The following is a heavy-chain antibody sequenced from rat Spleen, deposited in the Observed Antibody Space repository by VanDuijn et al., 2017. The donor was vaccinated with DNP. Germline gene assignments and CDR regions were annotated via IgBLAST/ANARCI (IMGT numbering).Heavy chain of an antibody. CDR2: INYDGGTA. CDR1: GFTFSDYY. D-gene: IGHD1-4*01. Sequence: EVQLVESGGGLVQPGRSLKLSCAASGFTFSDYYMAWVRQAPTKGLEWVAYINYDGGTAYNGDSVKGRFTISRDNSKSILYLQMNSLRSEDMATYYCARHVLPLRVWDYWGQGVMVTVSS. V-gene: IGHV5-22*01. CDR3: ARHVLPLRVWDY. J-gene: IGHJ2*01.